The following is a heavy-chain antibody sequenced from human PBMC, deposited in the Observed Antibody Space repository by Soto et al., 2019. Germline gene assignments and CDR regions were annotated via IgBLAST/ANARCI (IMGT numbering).Heavy chain of an antibody. CDR1: GFTFSSYW. J-gene: IGHJ3*02. V-gene: IGHV3-7*03. CDR3: AREGASGYAEDAFDI. Sequence: GSLRLSCAASGFTFSSYWMSWVRQAPGKGLEWVANIKQDGSEKYYVDSVKGRFTISRDNAKNSLYLQMNSLRAEDTAVYYCAREGASGYAEDAFDIWGQGTMVTVSS. CDR2: IKQDGSEK. D-gene: IGHD5-12*01.